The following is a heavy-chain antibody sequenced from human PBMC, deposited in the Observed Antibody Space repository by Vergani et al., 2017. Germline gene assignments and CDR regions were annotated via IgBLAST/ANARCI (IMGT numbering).Heavy chain of an antibody. CDR2: VDPEDGET. CDR1: GYTFPDHY. CDR3: AREGRVSYYYSSGYYYLD. D-gene: IGHD3-22*01. Sequence: EVQLVQSGAEVKKPGATMNISCQVSGYTFPDHYMHWVKQAPGKGLEWMGLVDPEDGETIYAEKFKCRVTIAADTSTDTAHLELSSLRSEDTAVYYCAREGRVSYYYSSGYYYLDWGQGTLVTVSS. J-gene: IGHJ4*02. V-gene: IGHV1-69-2*01.